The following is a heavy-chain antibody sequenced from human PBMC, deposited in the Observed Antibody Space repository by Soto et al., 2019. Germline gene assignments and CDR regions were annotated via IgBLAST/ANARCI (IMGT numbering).Heavy chain of an antibody. CDR1: GYSFTSYW. J-gene: IGHJ5*02. D-gene: IGHD2-15*01. CDR2: IDPSDSYT. V-gene: IGHV5-10-1*01. CDR3: ARSPGYGYCSGGSCYASYWFDP. Sequence: GESLKISCKGSGYSFTSYWISWVRQMPGKGLEWMGRIDPSDSYTNYSPSFQGHVTISADKPISTAYLQWSSLKASDTAMYYCARSPGYGYCSGGSCYASYWFDPWGQGTLVTVSS.